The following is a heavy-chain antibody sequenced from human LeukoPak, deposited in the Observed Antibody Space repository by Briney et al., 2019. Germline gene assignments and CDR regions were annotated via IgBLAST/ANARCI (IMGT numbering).Heavy chain of an antibody. V-gene: IGHV4-59*01. Sequence: SETLSLTCTVSGGSISSYYWSWIRQPPGKGLEWMGDIYYSGSTNYNPPLMSRGAISVAKSKNQFSLKLSAVAAADTAVYYCARGRAGEYGRNSCYYYYYMDVWGKGTTVTISS. CDR2: IYYSGST. CDR3: ARGRAGEYGRNSCYYYYYMDV. J-gene: IGHJ6*03. CDR1: GGSISSYY. D-gene: IGHD4-23*01.